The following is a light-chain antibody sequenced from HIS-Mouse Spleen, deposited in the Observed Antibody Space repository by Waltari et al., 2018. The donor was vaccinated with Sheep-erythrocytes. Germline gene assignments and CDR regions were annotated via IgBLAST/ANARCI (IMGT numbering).Light chain of an antibody. J-gene: IGKJ1*01. CDR2: AAS. CDR1: QGIRND. CDR3: LQHNSYPRT. Sequence: DIQMTQSPSPLSASVGDTVTITCRASQGIRNDLDWYQHKPGKAPKRLIYAASSLQSGVPSRFSGSGSVTEFTLTISSLQPEDFATYYGLQHNSYPRTFGQGTKVEIK. V-gene: IGKV1-17*01.